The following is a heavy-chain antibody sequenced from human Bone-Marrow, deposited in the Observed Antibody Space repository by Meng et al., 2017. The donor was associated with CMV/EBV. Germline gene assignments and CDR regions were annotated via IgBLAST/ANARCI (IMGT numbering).Heavy chain of an antibody. CDR3: ARGGDVPLIS. Sequence: KVSCKAAGGTFSSYAISWVRQAPGQGLEWMGGIIPIFGTANYAQKFQGRVTITTDESTSTAYMELSSLRSEDTAVYYCARGGDVPLISWGQGTLVTVSS. CDR2: IIPIFGTA. CDR1: GGTFSSYA. J-gene: IGHJ5*02. V-gene: IGHV1-69*05. D-gene: IGHD2-21*02.